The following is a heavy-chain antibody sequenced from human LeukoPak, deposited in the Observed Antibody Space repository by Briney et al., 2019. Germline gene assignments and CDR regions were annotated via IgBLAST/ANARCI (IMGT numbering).Heavy chain of an antibody. CDR2: ISAYNGNT. D-gene: IGHD2-2*03. Sequence: APVKVSCKASGYTFTSYGISWVRQAPGQGLEWMGWISAYNGNTNYAQKLQGRVTMTTDTSTSTAYMELRSLRSDDTAVYYCASGFGYCSSTSCLGDYWGQGTLVTVSS. CDR3: ASGFGYCSSTSCLGDY. V-gene: IGHV1-18*01. CDR1: GYTFTSYG. J-gene: IGHJ4*02.